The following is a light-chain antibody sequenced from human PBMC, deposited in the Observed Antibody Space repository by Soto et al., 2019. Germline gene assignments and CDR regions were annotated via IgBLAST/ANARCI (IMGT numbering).Light chain of an antibody. V-gene: IGLV2-14*03. CDR2: EVA. CDR3: CSHSSSITWM. J-gene: IGLJ3*02. CDR1: SSDDGGYNF. Sequence: QSALTQPASVSGSPGQSITMSCTGTSSDDGGYNFVSWYQQHPGKAPKLILYEVANRLSGVSGRFSGSKSGNTAFLTISGLQAEDEAVYYCCSHSSSITWMFGGGTKLTVL.